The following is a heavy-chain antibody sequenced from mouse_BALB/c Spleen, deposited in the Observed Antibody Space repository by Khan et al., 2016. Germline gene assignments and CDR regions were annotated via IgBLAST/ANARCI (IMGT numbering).Heavy chain of an antibody. D-gene: IGHD1-1*01. Sequence: EVKLLESGGGLVQPGGSLKFSCAASGFDFSRYWMSWVRQAPGKGLEWIGEINPDSSMINYTPSLKDKFIISRDNAKNTLYLQMSKVRAEDTALYYCARRVHYSWFAYWGQGTLVTVS. CDR3: ARRVHYSWFAY. V-gene: IGHV4-1*02. J-gene: IGHJ3*01. CDR1: GFDFSRYW. CDR2: INPDSSMI.